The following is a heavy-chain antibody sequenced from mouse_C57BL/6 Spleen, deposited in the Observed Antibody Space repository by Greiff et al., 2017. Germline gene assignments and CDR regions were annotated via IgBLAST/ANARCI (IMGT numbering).Heavy chain of an antibody. CDR1: GYAFSSYW. CDR2: IYPGDGDT. J-gene: IGHJ2*01. V-gene: IGHV1-80*01. CDR3: ARSGIYDGYYEDY. D-gene: IGHD2-3*01. Sequence: VQLQQSGAELVKPGASVKISCKASGYAFSSYWMNWVKQRPGKGLEWIGQIYPGDGDTNYNGKFKGKATLTADKSSSTAYMQLSSLTSEDAAVYFCARSGIYDGYYEDYWGQGTTLTVSS.